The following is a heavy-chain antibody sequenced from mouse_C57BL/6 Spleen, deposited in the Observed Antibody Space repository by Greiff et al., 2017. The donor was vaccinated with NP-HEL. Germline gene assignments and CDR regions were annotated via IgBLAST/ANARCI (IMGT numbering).Heavy chain of an antibody. J-gene: IGHJ2*01. CDR2: IDPSDSYT. CDR1: GYTFTSYW. D-gene: IGHD5-1*01. CDR3: ARGVPFDY. V-gene: IGHV1-69*01. Sequence: QVQLQQPGAELVMPGASVKLSCKASGYTFTSYWMHWGKQRPGQGLEWIGEIDPSDSYTNYNQKFKGKSTLTVDKSSSTAYMQLSSLTSEDSAVYYCARGVPFDYWGQGTTLTVSS.